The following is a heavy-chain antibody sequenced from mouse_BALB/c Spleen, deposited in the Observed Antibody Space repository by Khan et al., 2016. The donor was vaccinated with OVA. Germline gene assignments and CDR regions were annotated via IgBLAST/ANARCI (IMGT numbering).Heavy chain of an antibody. CDR2: INTYTGEP. V-gene: IGHV9-1*02. Sequence: QIQLVQSGPELKKPGETVKISCKASGYTFTNYGMNWVKQAPGKGLKWMGWINTYTGEPTYADDFKGRFAFSLETSASTAYLQINNLKNEDMATYFCASANLLIYYYGSSPYYYAMDYWGQGTSVTVSS. D-gene: IGHD1-1*01. CDR3: ASANLLIYYYGSSPYYYAMDY. J-gene: IGHJ4*01. CDR1: GYTFTNYG.